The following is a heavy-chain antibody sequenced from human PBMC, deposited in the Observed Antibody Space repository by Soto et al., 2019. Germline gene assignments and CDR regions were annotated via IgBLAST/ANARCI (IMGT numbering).Heavy chain of an antibody. Sequence: TSLTMSLTCAVSGGSISNGYYSWSWIRQSPEKGLEWIGHIYSGVSTYSNPSLNGRLTISIDTSKNQFSLSLSSVTAADTAVYYCARGPSGDKVDYWGQGTLVTVSS. CDR3: ARGPSGDKVDY. CDR1: GGSISNGYYS. J-gene: IGHJ4*02. CDR2: IYSGVST. V-gene: IGHV4-30-4*01. D-gene: IGHD7-27*01.